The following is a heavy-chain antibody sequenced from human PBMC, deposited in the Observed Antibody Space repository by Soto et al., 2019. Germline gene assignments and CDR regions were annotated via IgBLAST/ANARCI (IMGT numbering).Heavy chain of an antibody. D-gene: IGHD2-2*01. CDR2: INPSGGST. CDR1: GYTFTSYY. J-gene: IGHJ5*02. Sequence: QVQLVQSGAEVKKPGASVKVSCKASGYTFTSYYIHWVRQAPGQGLEWMGVINPSGGSTSYAQNFQGRVTMTRDKYTSTVYMELRSLRSEDTAVYYCVRESTPTRWFDPWGQGTLVTVSS. V-gene: IGHV1-46*03. CDR3: VRESTPTRWFDP.